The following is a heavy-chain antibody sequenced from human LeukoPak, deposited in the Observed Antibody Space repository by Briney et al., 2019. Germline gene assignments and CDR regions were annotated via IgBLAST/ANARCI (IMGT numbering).Heavy chain of an antibody. D-gene: IGHD6-19*01. CDR2: ISAYNGVT. Sequence: ASVKVSCKASGYTFTHHGITWVRQAPGQGLEWMGWISAYNGVTHYAQNFQGRVTLTTDTSTSTAYMELRSLRSDDTAVYYCARDPTNTSGRYAYFDYWGQGTLVTVSS. CDR1: GYTFTHHG. V-gene: IGHV1-18*01. J-gene: IGHJ4*02. CDR3: ARDPTNTSGRYAYFDY.